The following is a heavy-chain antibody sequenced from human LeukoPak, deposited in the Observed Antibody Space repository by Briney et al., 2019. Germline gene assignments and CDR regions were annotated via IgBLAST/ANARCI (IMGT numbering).Heavy chain of an antibody. CDR2: INPNSGGT. J-gene: IGHJ4*02. D-gene: IGHD4-11*01. Sequence: GASVKVSCKASGYTFTGYYMHWVRQAPGQGLEWMGWINPNSGGTNYAQKFQGRVTMTRDTSISTAYMELSRLRSDDTALYYCASSRGLNYLYTMDYWGQGTLVTVSS. CDR1: GYTFTGYY. CDR3: ASSRGLNYLYTMDY. V-gene: IGHV1-2*02.